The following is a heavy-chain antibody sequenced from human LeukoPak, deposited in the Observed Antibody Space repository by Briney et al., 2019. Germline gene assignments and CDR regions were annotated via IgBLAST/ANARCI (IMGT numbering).Heavy chain of an antibody. CDR1: GYTFIGYY. CDR2: IDPNSGDT. CDR3: ASLIIDGVTDFDY. D-gene: IGHD2-21*02. V-gene: IGHV1-2*02. Sequence: GAPVKVSCKASGYTFIGYYMRWVRQAPGHGLEWMGWIDPNSGDTKYAQKFQGRVTMTWDTSVTTAYMELSGLRSDDTAVYYCASLIIDGVTDFDYWGQGTLVTVSS. J-gene: IGHJ4*02.